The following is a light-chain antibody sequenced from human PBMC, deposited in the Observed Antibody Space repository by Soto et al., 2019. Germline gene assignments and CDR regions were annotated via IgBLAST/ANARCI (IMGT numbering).Light chain of an antibody. J-gene: IGLJ2*01. CDR2: EVS. V-gene: IGLV2-8*01. CDR1: SSDVGGYNY. CDR3: SSYAGSNNFVV. Sequence: LTQPPSASGSPGQSVTISCTGTSSDVGGYNYVSWYQQHPGKAPKLMIYEVSKRPSGVPDRFSGSKSGNTASLTVSGLQAEDEAEYYCSSYAGSNNFVVFGGGTKLTVL.